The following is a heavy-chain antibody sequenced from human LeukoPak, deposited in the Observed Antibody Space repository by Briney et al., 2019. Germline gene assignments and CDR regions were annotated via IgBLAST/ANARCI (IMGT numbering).Heavy chain of an antibody. CDR2: IYSGGST. J-gene: IGHJ4*02. CDR3: AKGPSATVTTDYFDY. D-gene: IGHD4-17*01. CDR1: GFTVSSNY. Sequence: GGSLRLSCAASGFTVSSNYMSWVRQAPGKGLEWVSAIYSGGSTYYADSVKGRFTISRDNSKNTLYLQMNSLRAEDTAVYYCAKGPSATVTTDYFDYWGQGTLVTVSS. V-gene: IGHV3-66*01.